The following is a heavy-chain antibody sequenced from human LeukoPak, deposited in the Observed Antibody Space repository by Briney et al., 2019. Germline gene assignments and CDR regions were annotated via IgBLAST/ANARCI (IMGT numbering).Heavy chain of an antibody. Sequence: SETLSLTCAVSGGSLSGYYWTWIRQTPGKGLQWIGSIYYSGTTYNNPSLESRVTISVDTPKNQFTLELISMAAADTAVYFCARQPKACTPGVYVTGKACWFDPWGQGTLVTVSS. J-gene: IGHJ5*02. CDR3: ARQPKACTPGVYVTGKACWFDP. V-gene: IGHV4-59*05. CDR2: IYYSGTT. CDR1: GGSLSGYY. D-gene: IGHD3-10*01.